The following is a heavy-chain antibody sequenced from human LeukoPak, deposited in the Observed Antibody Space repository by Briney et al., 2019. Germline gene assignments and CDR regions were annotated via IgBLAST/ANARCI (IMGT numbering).Heavy chain of an antibody. D-gene: IGHD3-10*01. CDR1: GFTFSSYA. Sequence: GGSLRLSCAASGFTFSSYAMHWVRQAPGKGLEYVSAISSNGGSTYYANSVKGRFTISRDNSKNTLYLQMGSLRAEDMAVYYCAREDLYMVRGVSKHGMDVWGQGTTVTVSS. V-gene: IGHV3-64*01. J-gene: IGHJ6*02. CDR3: AREDLYMVRGVSKHGMDV. CDR2: ISSNGGST.